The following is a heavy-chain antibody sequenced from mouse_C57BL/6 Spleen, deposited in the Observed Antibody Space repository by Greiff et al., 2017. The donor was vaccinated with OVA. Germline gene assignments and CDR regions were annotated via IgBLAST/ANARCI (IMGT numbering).Heavy chain of an antibody. V-gene: IGHV1-15*01. CDR3: TRYDYALDY. CDR1: GYTFTDYE. Sequence: VKLMESGAELVRPGASVTLSCKASGYTFTDYEMHWVKQTPVHGLEWIGAIDPETGGTAYNQKFKGKAILTADKSSSTAYMELRSLTSEDSAVYYCTRYDYALDYWGQGTTLTVSS. CDR2: IDPETGGT. J-gene: IGHJ2*01. D-gene: IGHD2-4*01.